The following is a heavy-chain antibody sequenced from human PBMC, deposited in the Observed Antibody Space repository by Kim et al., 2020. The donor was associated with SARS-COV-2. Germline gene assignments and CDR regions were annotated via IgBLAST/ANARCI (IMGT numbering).Heavy chain of an antibody. J-gene: IGHJ4*02. CDR2: IDPSDFYT. V-gene: IGHV5-10-1*01. CDR1: GYSFTNYW. CDR3: ARLPGGYGLRAAAGFDY. Sequence: GESLKISCKASGYSFTNYWITWVRQMPGKGLEWVGRIDPSDFYTNYSPSFQGHVTISADRSTSTSYLQWSSLKASDSAIYYCARLPGGYGLRAAAGFDYWGQGTLVTVSS. D-gene: IGHD6-13*01.